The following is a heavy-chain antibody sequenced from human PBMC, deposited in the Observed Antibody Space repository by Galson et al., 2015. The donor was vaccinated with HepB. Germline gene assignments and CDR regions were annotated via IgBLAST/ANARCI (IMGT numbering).Heavy chain of an antibody. CDR3: AWETPDTYYFDY. D-gene: IGHD2-15*01. J-gene: IGHJ4*02. CDR2: IFAGGGST. Sequence: SVKVSCKASGYTLTNYHFHWVRQAPGQGPEWMGKIFAGGGSTRYAERFQGRVTLTRDSSTSTIYMEVSSLRSDDTAVYYCAWETPDTYYFDYWGQGTLVTVSS. CDR1: GYTLTNYH. V-gene: IGHV1-46*01.